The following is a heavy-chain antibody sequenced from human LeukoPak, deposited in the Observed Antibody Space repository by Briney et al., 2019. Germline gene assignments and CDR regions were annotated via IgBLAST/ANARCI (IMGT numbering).Heavy chain of an antibody. CDR3: ARVYVRVTIFGVVYYYYMDV. CDR2: ISAYNGNT. CDR1: GYTFTSYG. Sequence: GASVKVSCKASGYTFTSYGISWVRQAPGQGLEWMGWISAYNGNTNYAQKLQGRVTMTTDTSTSTAYMELRSLRSDDTAVYYCARVYVRVTIFGVVYYYYMDVWGKGTTVTVSS. D-gene: IGHD3-3*01. V-gene: IGHV1-18*01. J-gene: IGHJ6*03.